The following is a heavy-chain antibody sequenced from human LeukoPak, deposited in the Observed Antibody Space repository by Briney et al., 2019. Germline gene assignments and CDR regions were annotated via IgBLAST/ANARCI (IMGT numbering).Heavy chain of an antibody. CDR3: ARDRLNRDNWFDP. J-gene: IGHJ5*02. V-gene: IGHV3-23*01. D-gene: IGHD1/OR15-1a*01. CDR2: ISGSGGST. CDR1: GGSISSYY. Sequence: ETLSPTCTVSGGSISSYYWSWVRQAPGKGLEWVSAISGSGGSTYYADSVKGRFTISRDNSKKMLYLQMNSLRAEDTAVYYCARDRLNRDNWFDPWGQGTLVTVSS.